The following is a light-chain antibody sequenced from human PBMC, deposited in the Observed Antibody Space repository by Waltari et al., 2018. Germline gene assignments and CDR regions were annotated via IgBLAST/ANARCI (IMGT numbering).Light chain of an antibody. Sequence: EIVLTQSPATLSLYLGERATLSCRASQSVSGSLVWYQQKPGQAPMLLIYDASNRATGIPARFSGSGSGTDFTLTISSLEAEDFAVYYCQQHTNWPPEVAFGGGTKVEIK. CDR3: QQHTNWPPEVA. CDR1: QSVSGS. CDR2: DAS. V-gene: IGKV3-11*01. J-gene: IGKJ4*01.